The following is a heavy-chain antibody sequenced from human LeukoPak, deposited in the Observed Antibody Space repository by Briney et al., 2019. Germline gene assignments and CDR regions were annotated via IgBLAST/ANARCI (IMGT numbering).Heavy chain of an antibody. V-gene: IGHV1-69*04. Sequence: SVKVSCKASGGTFSSYAISWVRQAPGQGLEWMGRIIPILGIANYAQKFQGRVTITADKSTSTAYMELSSLRSEDTAVYYCARTLYSGSYPSPNDFDYWGQGTLVTVSS. CDR1: GGTFSSYA. CDR3: ARTLYSGSYPSPNDFDY. J-gene: IGHJ4*02. D-gene: IGHD1-26*01. CDR2: IIPILGIA.